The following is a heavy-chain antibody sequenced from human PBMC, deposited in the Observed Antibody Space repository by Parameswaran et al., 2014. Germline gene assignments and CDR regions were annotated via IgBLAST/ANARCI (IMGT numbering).Heavy chain of an antibody. D-gene: IGHD4/OR15-4a*01. J-gene: IGHJ5*02. Sequence: WVRQAPGQRLEWMGWISAGNDDTKYSQKFQGRVTITRDTSASTAYMELSSLTSEDTAVYYCARGGAVEPQAMPSWGQGTLVTVSS. CDR3: ARGGAVEPQAMPS. CDR2: ISAGNDDT. V-gene: IGHV1-3*01.